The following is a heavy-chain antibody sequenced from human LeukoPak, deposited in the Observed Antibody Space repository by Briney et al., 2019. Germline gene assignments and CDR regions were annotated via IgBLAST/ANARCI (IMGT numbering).Heavy chain of an antibody. Sequence: SETLSLTCAVNGGSFSGYYWSWIRQPPGKGLEWIGEINHSGSTNNNPSLKSRVTISVDTSRNQLSLNLSSVTAADTAIYYCARQSGSSWYKSARWFDPWGQGTLVTVSS. V-gene: IGHV4-34*01. CDR3: ARQSGSSWYKSARWFDP. CDR2: INHSGST. D-gene: IGHD6-13*01. CDR1: GGSFSGYY. J-gene: IGHJ5*02.